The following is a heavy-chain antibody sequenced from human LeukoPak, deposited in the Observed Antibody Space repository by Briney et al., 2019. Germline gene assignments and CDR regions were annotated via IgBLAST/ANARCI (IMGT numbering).Heavy chain of an antibody. V-gene: IGHV3-30*03. CDR2: ISYDGSNK. D-gene: IGHD5-24*01. J-gene: IGHJ3*02. CDR3: ARSRDGYNVESAFDI. Sequence: GGSLRLSCAASGFTFSNYGMHWVRQAPGKGLEWVAVISYDGSNKYYADSVKGRFTISRDNAKNSLYLQMNSLRAEDTAVYYCARSRDGYNVESAFDIWGQGTMVTVSS. CDR1: GFTFSNYG.